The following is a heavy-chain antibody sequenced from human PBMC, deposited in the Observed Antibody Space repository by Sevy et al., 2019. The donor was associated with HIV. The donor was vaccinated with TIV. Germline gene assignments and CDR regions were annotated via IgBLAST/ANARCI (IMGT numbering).Heavy chain of an antibody. Sequence: GGSLRLSCAASGFTFSSYAMHWVRQAPGKGLEWVAVISYDGSNKYYADSVKGRFTISRDNSKNTRYLQMNSLRAEDTAVYYCASSRDTAMEIDYWGQGTLVTVSS. V-gene: IGHV3-30-3*01. CDR2: ISYDGSNK. CDR1: GFTFSSYA. D-gene: IGHD5-18*01. J-gene: IGHJ4*02. CDR3: ASSRDTAMEIDY.